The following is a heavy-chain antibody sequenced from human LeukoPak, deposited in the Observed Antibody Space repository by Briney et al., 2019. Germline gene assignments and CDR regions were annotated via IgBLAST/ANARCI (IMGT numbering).Heavy chain of an antibody. D-gene: IGHD5-12*01. V-gene: IGHV1-8*01. CDR1: GHTFTNDE. Sequence: ASVKVSCKASGHTFTNDEIHWVRQAPGQGLEWMGWMNPSSGNTGYAQKFQGRLTMTRNTSISTAYMDLSSLRSDDTAVYYCAREWSGYALDYWGQGTLVTVSS. CDR2: MNPSSGNT. CDR3: AREWSGYALDY. J-gene: IGHJ4*02.